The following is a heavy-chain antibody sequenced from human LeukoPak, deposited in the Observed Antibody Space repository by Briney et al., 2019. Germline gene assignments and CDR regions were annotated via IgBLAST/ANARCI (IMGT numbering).Heavy chain of an antibody. Sequence: PGRSLRPSCAASGSTLTTSGMDWVGHGPGKGWGWWAFLLFVTLNKYTADSAKGRFTISRDNSRNTLYLQMNSLRAEDTAVYYCARDGLVTGDSSSRGYYYYYGMDVWGQGTTVTVSS. CDR3: ARDGLVTGDSSSRGYYYYYGMDV. CDR1: GSTLTTSG. J-gene: IGHJ6*02. CDR2: LLFVTLNK. D-gene: IGHD6-6*01. V-gene: IGHV3-30*19.